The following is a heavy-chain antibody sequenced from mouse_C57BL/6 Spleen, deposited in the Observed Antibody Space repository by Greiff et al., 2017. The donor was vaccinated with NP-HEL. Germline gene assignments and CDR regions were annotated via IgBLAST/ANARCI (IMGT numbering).Heavy chain of an antibody. CDR2: IDPENGDT. CDR3: TTGITTVVAGDYYAMDY. Sequence: DVKLQQSGAELVRPGASVTLSCTASGFNIKDDYMHWVKQRPEQGLEWIGWIDPENGDTEYASKFQGKATITADTSSNTAYLQLSSLTSEDTAVYYCTTGITTVVAGDYYAMDYWGQGTSVTVSS. D-gene: IGHD1-1*01. V-gene: IGHV14-4*01. CDR1: GFNIKDDY. J-gene: IGHJ4*01.